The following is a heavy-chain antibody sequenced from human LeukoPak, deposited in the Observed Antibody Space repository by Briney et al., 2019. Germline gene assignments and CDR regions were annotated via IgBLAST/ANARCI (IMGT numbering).Heavy chain of an antibody. CDR1: GYTFTSYD. Sequence: ASVKVSCKASGYTFTSYDINWVRQATGQGLEWMGWMNPNSGNTGYAQKFQGRVTITRNTSISTAYMELSSLRSEDTAVYYCARYCSSTSCYTTHALDIWGQGTMVTVSS. CDR3: ARYCSSTSCYTTHALDI. V-gene: IGHV1-8*03. D-gene: IGHD2-2*02. J-gene: IGHJ3*02. CDR2: MNPNSGNT.